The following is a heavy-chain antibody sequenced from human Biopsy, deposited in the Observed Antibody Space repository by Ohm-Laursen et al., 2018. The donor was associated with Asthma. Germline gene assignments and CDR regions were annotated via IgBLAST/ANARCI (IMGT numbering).Heavy chain of an antibody. CDR3: AKEVFPGWELRRGPDS. D-gene: IGHD1-26*01. Sequence: SLRLSCTASGFRFPIYGMHWVRQAPGKGLDWAAVISFDGTNRNYTDSVKGRFTISRDNSRNTLHLEMNSLRAEDTAVYFCAKEVFPGWELRRGPDSWGQGTLVTVSS. J-gene: IGHJ4*02. CDR2: ISFDGTNR. CDR1: GFRFPIYG. V-gene: IGHV3-30*18.